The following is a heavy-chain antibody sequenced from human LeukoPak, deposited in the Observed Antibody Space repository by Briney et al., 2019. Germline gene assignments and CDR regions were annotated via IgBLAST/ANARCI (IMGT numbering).Heavy chain of an antibody. Sequence: SQTLSLTCTVSGDSISSGDYYWSWIRQPAGKGLEWIGRISSSGSTNYNPSLKSRVTISVDTSKNQFSLKLSSVTAADTAVYYCASGVVVITTRPFDYWGQGTLVTVSS. J-gene: IGHJ4*02. CDR2: ISSSGST. CDR3: ASGVVVITTRPFDY. D-gene: IGHD3-22*01. V-gene: IGHV4-61*02. CDR1: GDSISSGDYY.